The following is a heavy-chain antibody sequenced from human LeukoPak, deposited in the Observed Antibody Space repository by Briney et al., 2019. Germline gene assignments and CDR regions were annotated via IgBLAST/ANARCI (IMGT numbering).Heavy chain of an antibody. V-gene: IGHV4-39*01. CDR2: IYYSGST. CDR3: ARSGGYFDWLLDY. CDR1: GGSISSSSYY. D-gene: IGHD3-9*01. Sequence: SETLSLTCTVSGGSISSSSYYWGWIRQPPGKGLEWIGSIYYSGSTYYNPSLKSRVTISVDTSKNQFSLKLSSVTAVDTAVYYCARSGGYFDWLLDYWGQGTLVTVSS. J-gene: IGHJ4*02.